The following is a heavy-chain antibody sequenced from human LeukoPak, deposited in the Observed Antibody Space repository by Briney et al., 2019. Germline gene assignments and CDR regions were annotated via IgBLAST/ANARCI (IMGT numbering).Heavy chain of an antibody. Sequence: PSETLSLTCAVYGGSFSGYYWSWIRQPPGKGLEWIGEINHSGSTNYNPSLKSRVTISVDTYKNQFSLKLSSVTAADTAVYYCATDMVRGANDYWGQGTLVTVSS. CDR3: ATDMVRGANDY. V-gene: IGHV4-34*01. CDR1: GGSFSGYY. D-gene: IGHD3-10*01. CDR2: INHSGST. J-gene: IGHJ4*02.